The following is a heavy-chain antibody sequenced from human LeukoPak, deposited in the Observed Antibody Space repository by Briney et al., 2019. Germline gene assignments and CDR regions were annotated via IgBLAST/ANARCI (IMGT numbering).Heavy chain of an antibody. CDR3: AKDPHVTWIQLCTTNYYDSSGYYATTPFDY. CDR1: GFTFSSYI. V-gene: IGHV3-23*01. J-gene: IGHJ4*02. CDR2: ISGSCGST. Sequence: GGSLRLSCAASGFTFSSYIMNWVRQAPGKGLEWVSAISGSCGSTYYADSVKGRFTISRDNSKNSLYLQMNSLRAEDTAVYYCAKDPHVTWIQLCTTNYYDSSGYYATTPFDYWGQGTLVTVSS. D-gene: IGHD3-22*01.